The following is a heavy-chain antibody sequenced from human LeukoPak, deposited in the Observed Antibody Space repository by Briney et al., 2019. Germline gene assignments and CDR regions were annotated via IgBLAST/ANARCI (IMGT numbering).Heavy chain of an antibody. J-gene: IGHJ4*02. CDR2: IYYSGST. D-gene: IGHD6-13*01. V-gene: IGHV4-31*01. CDR3: ARAYSSSWWAFDY. Sequence: SETLSLTCTVSGGSISSSSYYWGWIRQHPGKGLEWIGYIYYSGSTYYNPSLKSQVTISVDTSENQFSLKLSSVTAADTAVYYCARAYSSSWWAFDYWGQGTLVTVSS. CDR1: GGSISSSSYY.